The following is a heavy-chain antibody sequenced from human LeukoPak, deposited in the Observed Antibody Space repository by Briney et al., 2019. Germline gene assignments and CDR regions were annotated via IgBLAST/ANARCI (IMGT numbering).Heavy chain of an antibody. Sequence: GASVKVSCKASGGTFSSYAVSWVRQAPGQGLEWMGGIIPIFGTANYAQKFQGRVTITADESTSTAYMELSSLRSEDTAVYYCARDKDSSGYYGYWGQGTLVTVSS. D-gene: IGHD3-22*01. V-gene: IGHV1-69*13. CDR2: IIPIFGTA. CDR1: GGTFSSYA. J-gene: IGHJ4*02. CDR3: ARDKDSSGYYGY.